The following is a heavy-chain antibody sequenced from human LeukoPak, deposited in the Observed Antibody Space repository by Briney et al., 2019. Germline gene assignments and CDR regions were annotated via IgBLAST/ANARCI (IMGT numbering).Heavy chain of an antibody. CDR2: IDPSDSYT. CDR1: GYSFTSYW. Sequence: PGGSLRLSCKGSGYSFTSYWISWVRQMPGKGLEWIGRIDPSDSYTNYSPSFQGHVTISADKSISTAYLQWSSLKASDTAMYYCASLGPTAYDSSGYYYDAFDIWGQGTMVTVSS. D-gene: IGHD3-22*01. J-gene: IGHJ3*02. CDR3: ASLGPTAYDSSGYYYDAFDI. V-gene: IGHV5-10-1*01.